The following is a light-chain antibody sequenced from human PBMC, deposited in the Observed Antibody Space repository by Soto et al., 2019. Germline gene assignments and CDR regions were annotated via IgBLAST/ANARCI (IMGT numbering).Light chain of an antibody. CDR1: QSFRGL. J-gene: IGKJ2*01. Sequence: EVVLTQSPVTLSLSPGERATLSCRASQSFRGLLAWYQQKPGQAPRLLIYDAYNRATGIPPRFSGSGSGTEFTLTISSLEPEDVAVYYCQQYDTSPPMYTFGKGNKVDSK. V-gene: IGKV3-11*01. CDR3: QQYDTSPPMYT. CDR2: DAY.